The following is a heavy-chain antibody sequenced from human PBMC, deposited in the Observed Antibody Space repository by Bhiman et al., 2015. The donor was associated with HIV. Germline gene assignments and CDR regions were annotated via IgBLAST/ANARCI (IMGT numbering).Heavy chain of an antibody. CDR2: ISSSGDTI. D-gene: IGHD6-13*01. Sequence: EVRLVESGGALVQPGGSLRLSCAASGFTFSSYAMTWVRQAPGKGLEWIAYISSSGDTIYYADSLMGRFTISRDNTKNSLYLQMSSLRAEDTAVYYCVRDSSSWYGIFWGQGALVTVSA. CDR1: GFTFSSYA. J-gene: IGHJ4*02. V-gene: IGHV3-48*03. CDR3: VRDSSSWYGIF.